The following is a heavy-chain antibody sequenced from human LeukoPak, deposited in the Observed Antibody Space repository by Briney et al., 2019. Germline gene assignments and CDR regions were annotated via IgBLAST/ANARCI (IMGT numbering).Heavy chain of an antibody. Sequence: SVKVSCKASGGTFSSYAISWVRQAPGQGLEWMGRIIPILGIANYAQKFQGRVTITADKSTSTAYMELSSLRSEDTAVYYCARDPPIAAANWFDPWGQGTLVTVSS. D-gene: IGHD6-13*01. J-gene: IGHJ5*02. CDR1: GGTFSSYA. V-gene: IGHV1-69*04. CDR2: IIPILGIA. CDR3: ARDPPIAAANWFDP.